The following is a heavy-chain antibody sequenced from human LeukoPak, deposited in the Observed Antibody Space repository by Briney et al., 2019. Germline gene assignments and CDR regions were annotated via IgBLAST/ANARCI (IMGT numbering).Heavy chain of an antibody. CDR3: ARGTGGTRMDV. J-gene: IGHJ6*02. CDR2: INGEGSST. D-gene: IGHD2-8*02. Sequence: GGSLRLSCAASGLTFSSNWMHWVRQAPGEGLVWVSRINGEGSSTTHAESVKGRFTISKDNAKNTLYLQMNSLRAEDTAVYYCARGTGGTRMDVWGPGTTVTVSS. V-gene: IGHV3-74*01. CDR1: GLTFSSNW.